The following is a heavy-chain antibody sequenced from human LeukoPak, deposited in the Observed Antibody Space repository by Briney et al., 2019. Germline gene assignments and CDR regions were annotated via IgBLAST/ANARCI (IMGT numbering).Heavy chain of an antibody. D-gene: IGHD3-22*01. V-gene: IGHV3-48*04. CDR1: GFTFSSYA. CDR3: ATVSDYFDY. CDR2: ISSSGSTI. J-gene: IGHJ4*02. Sequence: PGGSLRLSCAASGFTFSSYAMSWVRQAPGKGLEWVSAISSSGSTIYYADSVKGRFTISRDNAKNSLYLQMNSLRAEDTAVYYCATVSDYFDYWGQGTLVTVSS.